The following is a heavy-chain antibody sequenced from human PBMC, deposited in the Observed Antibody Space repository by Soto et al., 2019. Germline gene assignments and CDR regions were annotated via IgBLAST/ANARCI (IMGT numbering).Heavy chain of an antibody. J-gene: IGHJ3*02. Sequence: SQSLSLTCAISGDSVSSNSAAWNWIKQSPSRGLEWLGRTYYRSKWYNDYAVSVKSRITINPDTSKNQFSLQLNSVTPEDTAVYYCAREVTAVTHGAFDIWGQGTMVTVSS. CDR3: AREVTAVTHGAFDI. V-gene: IGHV6-1*01. CDR1: GDSVSSNSAA. D-gene: IGHD4-17*01. CDR2: TYYRSKWYN.